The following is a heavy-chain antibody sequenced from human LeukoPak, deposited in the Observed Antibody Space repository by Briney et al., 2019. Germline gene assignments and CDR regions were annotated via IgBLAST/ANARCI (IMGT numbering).Heavy chain of an antibody. CDR1: GFTFSSYG. CDR2: IRYDGSNK. CDR3: AKGSASSRPYYFDY. V-gene: IGHV3-30*02. J-gene: IGHJ4*02. D-gene: IGHD2-15*01. Sequence: PGGSLRLSCAASGFTFSSYGMHWVRQAPGKGLEWVAFIRYDGSNKYYADSVKGRFTISRDNSKNTLYLQMSSLRAEDTAVYYCAKGSASSRPYYFDYWGQGALVTVSS.